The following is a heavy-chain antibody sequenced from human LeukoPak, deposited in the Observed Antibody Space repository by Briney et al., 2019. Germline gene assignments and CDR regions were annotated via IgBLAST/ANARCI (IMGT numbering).Heavy chain of an antibody. D-gene: IGHD2-15*01. CDR2: INPNSGGT. V-gene: IGHV1-2*02. CDR1: GYTFTSYY. J-gene: IGHJ5*02. Sequence: GASVKVSCKASGYTFTSYYMHWVRQAPGQGLEWMGWINPNSGGTNYAQKFQGRVTMIRDTSISTAYMELSRLRSDDTAVYYCARGVVEGGGSCYSYSDCRIDPWGQGTLVTVSS. CDR3: ARGVVEGGGSCYSYSDCRIDP.